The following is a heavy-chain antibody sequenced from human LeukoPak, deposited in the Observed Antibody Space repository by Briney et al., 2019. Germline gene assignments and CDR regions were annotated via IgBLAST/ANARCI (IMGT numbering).Heavy chain of an antibody. Sequence: PGGSLRLSCAASGFTFSSYWMSWVRQAPGKGLEWVANIKQDGSEKHYVDSVKGRFTISRDNAKNSLYLQMNSLRAEDTAVYYCASTTTGIAVAGFDYWGQGTLVTVSS. CDR1: GFTFSSYW. D-gene: IGHD6-19*01. CDR3: ASTTTGIAVAGFDY. J-gene: IGHJ4*02. V-gene: IGHV3-7*01. CDR2: IKQDGSEK.